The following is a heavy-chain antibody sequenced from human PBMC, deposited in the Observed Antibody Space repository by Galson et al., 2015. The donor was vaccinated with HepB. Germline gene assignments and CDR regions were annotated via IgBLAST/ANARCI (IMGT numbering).Heavy chain of an antibody. CDR3: ARAPRGYSGFWNAFDI. Sequence: CAISGDSVSSNSAAWNWIRQSPSRGLEWLGRTYYRSKWYNDYAVSVKGRITINPDTSKNQFSLQLNSVTPEDTAVYYCARAPRGYSGFWNAFDIWGQGTMVTVSS. D-gene: IGHD5-12*01. CDR2: TYYRSKWYN. V-gene: IGHV6-1*01. J-gene: IGHJ3*02. CDR1: GDSVSSNSAA.